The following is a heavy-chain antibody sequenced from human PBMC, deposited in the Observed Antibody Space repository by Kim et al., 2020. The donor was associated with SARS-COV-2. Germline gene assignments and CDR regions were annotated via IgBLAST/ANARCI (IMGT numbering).Heavy chain of an antibody. Sequence: GGSLRLSCAASGFTFSSYGMHWVRQAPGKGLEWVAVISYDGSNKYYADSVKGRFTISRDNSKNTLYLQMNSLRAEDTAVYYCAKGRGYCSSTSCRATYAFDIWGQGTMVTVSS. CDR1: GFTFSSYG. D-gene: IGHD2-2*01. CDR3: AKGRGYCSSTSCRATYAFDI. CDR2: ISYDGSNK. V-gene: IGHV3-30*18. J-gene: IGHJ3*02.